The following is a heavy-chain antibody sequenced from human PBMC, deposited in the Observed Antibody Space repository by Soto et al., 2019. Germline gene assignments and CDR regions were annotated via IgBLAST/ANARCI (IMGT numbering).Heavy chain of an antibody. CDR2: ISGSGGST. V-gene: IGHV3-23*04. Sequence: EVQLVESGGGLVKPGGSLRLSCAASGFTFSSYSMNWVRQAPGKGLEWVSAISGSGGSTYYADSVKGRFTISRDNSKNTLYLQMNSLRAEDTAVYYCAKDRYSYGSGSYYNGNWFDPWGQGTLVTVSS. D-gene: IGHD3-10*01. CDR1: GFTFSSYS. CDR3: AKDRYSYGSGSYYNGNWFDP. J-gene: IGHJ5*02.